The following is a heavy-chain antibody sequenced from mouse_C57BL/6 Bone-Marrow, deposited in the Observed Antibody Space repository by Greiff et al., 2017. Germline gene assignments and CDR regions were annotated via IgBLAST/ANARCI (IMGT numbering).Heavy chain of an antibody. J-gene: IGHJ3*01. CDR2: IYPGDGDT. CDR3: ARYDYYGSSWFAY. Sequence: QVQLKESGAELVKPGASVKISCKASGYAFSSYWMNWVKQRPGKGLEWIGQIYPGDGDTNYNGTFKGKATLTADKSSSTAYMQLSSLTSEDSAVYLCARYDYYGSSWFAYWGQGTLVTVSA. CDR1: GYAFSSYW. V-gene: IGHV1-80*01. D-gene: IGHD1-1*01.